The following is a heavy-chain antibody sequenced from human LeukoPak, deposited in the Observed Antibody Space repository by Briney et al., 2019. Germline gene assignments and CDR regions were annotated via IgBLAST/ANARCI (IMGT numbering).Heavy chain of an antibody. J-gene: IGHJ5*02. V-gene: IGHV4-39*07. CDR1: GDSIRSSTYY. D-gene: IGHD3-9*01. CDR3: ARDQKRGRYFDWFWFDP. Sequence: SETLSLTCTVSGDSIRSSTYYWAWLRQPPGKGLEWMGSIYYTGSTYYNPSLKRGVSISIDTSKKQVSLRLRSVTAADTALYYCARDQKRGRYFDWFWFDPWGQGTLVTVSS. CDR2: IYYTGST.